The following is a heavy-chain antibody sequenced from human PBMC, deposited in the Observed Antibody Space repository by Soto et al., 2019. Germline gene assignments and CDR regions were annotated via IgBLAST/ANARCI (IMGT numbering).Heavy chain of an antibody. Sequence: ASVKVSCKASGYTFTSYYMHWVRQAPGQGLEWMGIINPSGGSTSYAQKFQGRVTMTRDTSTSTVYMELSSLRSEDTAVYYCARLEGVVPAAIWEDFVTPSLDPGAFDIWGQGTMVTVSS. V-gene: IGHV1-46*03. D-gene: IGHD2-2*02. J-gene: IGHJ3*02. CDR1: GYTFTSYY. CDR2: INPSGGST. CDR3: ARLEGVVPAAIWEDFVTPSLDPGAFDI.